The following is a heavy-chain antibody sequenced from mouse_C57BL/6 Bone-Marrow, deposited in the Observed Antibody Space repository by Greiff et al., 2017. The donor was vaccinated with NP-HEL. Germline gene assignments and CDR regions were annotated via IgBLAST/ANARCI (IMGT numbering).Heavy chain of an antibody. CDR3: ARDYGSSSPDY. CDR2: INPYNGGT. V-gene: IGHV1-19*01. J-gene: IGHJ2*01. CDR1: GYTFTDYY. D-gene: IGHD1-1*01. Sequence: EVQLQQSGPVLVKPGASVKMSCKASGYTFTDYYMNWVKQSHGKSLEWIGVINPYNGGTSYNQKFKGKATLTVDKSSSTAYMELNSLTSEDSAVYYCARDYGSSSPDYWGQGTTLTVSS.